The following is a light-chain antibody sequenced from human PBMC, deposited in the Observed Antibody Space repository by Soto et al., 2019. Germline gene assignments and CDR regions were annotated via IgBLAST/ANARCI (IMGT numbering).Light chain of an antibody. V-gene: IGKV3-20*01. CDR2: GAS. J-gene: IGKJ1*01. CDR3: QRSWT. Sequence: EIVLTQSPGTLSLYPGERATLSCRASQSVSSSYLAWYQQKPGHAPRLLIYGASSRATGIPDRFSGSGSGTDFTLTISRLEPEDFAVYYCQRSWTFGQGTKVEIK. CDR1: QSVSSSY.